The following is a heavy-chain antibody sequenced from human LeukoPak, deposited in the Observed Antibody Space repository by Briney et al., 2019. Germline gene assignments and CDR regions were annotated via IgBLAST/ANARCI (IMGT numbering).Heavy chain of an antibody. CDR3: ANIVVVPAATFGAFDI. Sequence: GGSLRLSCAASGFTVSSNYMSWVRQAPGKGLEWVSVIYSGGSTYYADSVKGRFTISRDNSKNTLYLQMNSLRAEDTAVYYCANIVVVPAATFGAFDIWGQGTMVTVSS. CDR2: IYSGGST. CDR1: GFTVSSNY. V-gene: IGHV3-66*02. D-gene: IGHD2-2*01. J-gene: IGHJ3*02.